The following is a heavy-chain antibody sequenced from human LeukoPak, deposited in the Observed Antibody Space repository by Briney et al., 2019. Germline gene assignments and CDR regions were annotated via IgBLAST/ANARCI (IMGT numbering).Heavy chain of an antibody. Sequence: GGSLRLSCAASGFTFDDYDMSWVRQAPGKGLEWVSVISGSGGSTDYADSVKGRFTISRDNSKNTLYLQMNSLRAEDTAVYYCAKSFGPVIAAAGTGADWGQGTPVIVSS. CDR2: ISGSGGST. J-gene: IGHJ4*02. V-gene: IGHV3-23*01. CDR3: AKSFGPVIAAAGTGAD. D-gene: IGHD6-13*01. CDR1: GFTFDDYD.